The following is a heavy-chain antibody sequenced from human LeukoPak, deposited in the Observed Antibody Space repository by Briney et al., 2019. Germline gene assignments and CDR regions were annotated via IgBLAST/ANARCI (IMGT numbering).Heavy chain of an antibody. D-gene: IGHD3-22*01. CDR3: ARDPLSSAPGYFDY. Sequence: GRSLRLSCAASGFTFSSYGMHWVRQAPGTGLEWVAVIWYDGSNKYYADSVKGRFTISRDNSKNTLYLQMNSLRAEDTAVYYCARDPLSSAPGYFDYWGQGTLVTVSS. V-gene: IGHV3-33*01. CDR1: GFTFSSYG. J-gene: IGHJ4*02. CDR2: IWYDGSNK.